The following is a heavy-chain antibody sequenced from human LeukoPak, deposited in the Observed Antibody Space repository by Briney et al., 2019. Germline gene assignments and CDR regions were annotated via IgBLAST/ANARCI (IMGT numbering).Heavy chain of an antibody. V-gene: IGHV3-23*01. CDR3: AKDANYLRSSGYLVPIDF. J-gene: IGHJ4*02. Sequence: GGSLRLSCAASGFTFSRNAMNWVRQAPGKGLEWVAAISGNGLGTYYADSVKGRFNISRDNSRNTLYLQMNSLRIEDTAFYYCAKDANYLRSSGYLVPIDFWGQGTLVTVSS. CDR1: GFTFSRNA. CDR2: ISGNGLGT. D-gene: IGHD3-22*01.